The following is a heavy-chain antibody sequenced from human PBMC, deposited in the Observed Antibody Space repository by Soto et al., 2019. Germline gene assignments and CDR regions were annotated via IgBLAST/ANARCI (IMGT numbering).Heavy chain of an antibody. CDR3: ARGLYQHNSGYDSGWFDP. CDR1: GFTFSSYG. V-gene: IGHV3-33*01. Sequence: GGSLRLSCAASGFTFSSYGMHWVRQAPGKGLEWVAVIWYDGSNKYYADSVKGRFTISRDNSKNTLYLQMNSLRAEDTAVYYCARGLYQHNSGYDSGWFDPWGQGTLVTVSS. CDR2: IWYDGSNK. D-gene: IGHD5-12*01. J-gene: IGHJ5*02.